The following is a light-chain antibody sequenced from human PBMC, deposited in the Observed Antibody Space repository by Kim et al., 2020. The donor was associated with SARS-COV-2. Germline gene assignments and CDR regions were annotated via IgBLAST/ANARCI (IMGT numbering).Light chain of an antibody. J-gene: IGLJ2*01. CDR2: GKN. Sequence: SSELTQDPAVSVALGQTVRITCQGDSLRRYYASWYQQKARQAPVLVIYGKNNRPSGIPDRFSGSSSGNTASLTITGAQADEEADYYCKSRDSSGKVVFGGETKLTVL. CDR3: KSRDSSGKVV. V-gene: IGLV3-19*01. CDR1: SLRRYY.